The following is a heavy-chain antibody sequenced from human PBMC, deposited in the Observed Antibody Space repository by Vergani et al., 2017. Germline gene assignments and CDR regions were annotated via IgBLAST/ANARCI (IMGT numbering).Heavy chain of an antibody. J-gene: IGHJ3*02. CDR1: VGTFSSYA. V-gene: IGHV1-69*01. CDR2: IIPIFGTA. Sequence: QVQLVQSGAEVKKPGSSVKVSCKASVGTFSSYAISWVRQAPGQGLEWMGGIIPIFGTANYAQKFQGRATITADEATSTAYMELSSLRSEDTAVYYCARLIGTVVTSGAFDIWGQGTRVTVSS. CDR3: ARLIGTVVTSGAFDI. D-gene: IGHD4-23*01.